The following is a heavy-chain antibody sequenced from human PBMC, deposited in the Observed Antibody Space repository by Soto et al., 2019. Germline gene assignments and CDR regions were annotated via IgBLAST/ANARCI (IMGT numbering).Heavy chain of an antibody. CDR2: IKPNSGGT. J-gene: IGHJ6*02. CDR1: GYTFTGYY. Sequence: ASVKFSWKASGYTFTGYYMHWVRQAPGQGLDWMGWIKPNSGGTNYAQKFQGRVTMTRDTSISTAYTELRSLRSDDTAVYYCARGKQQLVHYYYYFGKDVWGQGSTVTGSS. D-gene: IGHD6-13*01. CDR3: ARGKQQLVHYYYYFGKDV. V-gene: IGHV1-2*02.